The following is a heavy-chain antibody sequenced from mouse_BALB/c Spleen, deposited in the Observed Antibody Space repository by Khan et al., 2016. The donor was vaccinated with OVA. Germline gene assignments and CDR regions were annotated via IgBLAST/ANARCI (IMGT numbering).Heavy chain of an antibody. V-gene: IGHV5-2*01. CDR2: INSDGGTT. CDR1: EYEFPSHD. D-gene: IGHD2-14*01. J-gene: IGHJ1*01. CDR3: ARAYYRHWDFDV. Sequence: EVELVESGGGLVQPGESLKLSCKSNEYEFPSHDMSWVRKTPEKRLELVAVINSDGGTTYYPDTMEGRFIISRDNTKKTLYLQMSSLRSEDTALYYCARAYYRHWDFDVWGAGTTVTVSS.